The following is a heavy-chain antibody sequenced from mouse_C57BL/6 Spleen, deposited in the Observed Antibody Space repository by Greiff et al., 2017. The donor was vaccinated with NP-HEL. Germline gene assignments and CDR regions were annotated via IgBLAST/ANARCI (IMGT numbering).Heavy chain of an antibody. D-gene: IGHD1-1*02. CDR1: GFTFSSYA. Sequence: EVKLVESGGGLVKPGGSLKLSCAASGFTFSSYAMSWVRQTPEKRLEWVATISDGGSYTYYPDNVKGRFTISRDNAKNNLYLQMSHLKSEDTAMYYCARDLTGGQYYFDYWGQGTTLTVSS. CDR3: ARDLTGGQYYFDY. CDR2: ISDGGSYT. V-gene: IGHV5-4*01. J-gene: IGHJ2*01.